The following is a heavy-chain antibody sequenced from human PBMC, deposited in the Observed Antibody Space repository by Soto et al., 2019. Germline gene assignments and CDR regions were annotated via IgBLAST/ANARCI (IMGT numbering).Heavy chain of an antibody. V-gene: IGHV3-48*01. CDR3: ARDRLVGAAPLDF. CDR2: ISSSSSTI. D-gene: IGHD2-15*01. J-gene: IGHJ4*02. CDR1: GFTFSNYN. Sequence: LRLSCAASGFTFSNYNMNWVRQAPGKGLEWVSFISSSSSTIYYADSVKGRFTISRDNAKNSLYLQMNSLRAEDTAVFYCARDRLVGAAPLDFWGLGTLVTVSS.